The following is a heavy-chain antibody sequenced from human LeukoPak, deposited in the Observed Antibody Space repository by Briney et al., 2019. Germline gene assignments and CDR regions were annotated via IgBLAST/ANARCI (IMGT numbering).Heavy chain of an antibody. CDR1: GGSISSYY. V-gene: IGHV4-59*01. CDR3: ARGVISKAFDT. D-gene: IGHD3-10*01. CDR2: IYYSGST. J-gene: IGHJ3*02. Sequence: SETLSLTCTVSGGSISSYYWSWIRQPPGKGLEWIGYIYYSGSTNYNPSLKSRVTISVDTSKNQFSLKLSSVTAADTAVYYCARGVISKAFDTWGQGAMVTVSS.